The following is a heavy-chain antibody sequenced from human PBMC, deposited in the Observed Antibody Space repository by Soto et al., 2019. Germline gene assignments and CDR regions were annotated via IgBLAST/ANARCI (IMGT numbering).Heavy chain of an antibody. D-gene: IGHD2-21*01. CDR1: GFTFSSYW. V-gene: IGHV3-7*01. CDR3: ARGYCGGDCYHIDAFDN. CDR2: IKQDGSEK. J-gene: IGHJ3*02. Sequence: EVQLVESGGGVVQPGGSLRLSCAASGFTFSSYWMSWVRQAPGKGLEWVANIKQDGSEKYYVDSVKGRFTISRDNAKNSLYLQMNSLRAEDTAVYYCARGYCGGDCYHIDAFDNWCQGTMVTVSS.